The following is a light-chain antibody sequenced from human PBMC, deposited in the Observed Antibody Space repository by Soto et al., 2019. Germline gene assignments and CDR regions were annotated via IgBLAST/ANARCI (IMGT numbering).Light chain of an antibody. V-gene: IGKV3-15*01. CDR1: QSVSNN. CDR2: GAS. CDR3: QQYNTWWT. J-gene: IGKJ1*01. Sequence: EIVMTQSPATLSVSPGERATLSCRASQSVSNNLAWYQKKPGQAPRLLIYGASTRATGIPARFSGSGSGTEFTLTSSSLQSEDVAVYYCQQYNTWWTFGQGTRVEIK.